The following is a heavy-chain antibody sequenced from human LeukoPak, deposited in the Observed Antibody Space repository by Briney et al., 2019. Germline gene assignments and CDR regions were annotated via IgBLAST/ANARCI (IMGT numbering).Heavy chain of an antibody. J-gene: IGHJ6*03. V-gene: IGHV4-59*12. CDR1: GGSIRGYY. CDR3: ARRNYYMDV. CDR2: IYSSGST. Sequence: PSETLSLTCNVSGGSIRGYYWSWIRQPPGKGLEWIGYIYSSGSTNYNPSLKSRVTMSVDTSKNQFSLKLSSVTAADTAVYYCARRNYYMDVWGKGTTVTISS.